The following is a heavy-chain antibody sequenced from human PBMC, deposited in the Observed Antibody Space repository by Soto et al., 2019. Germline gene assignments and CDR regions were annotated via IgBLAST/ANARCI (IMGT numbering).Heavy chain of an antibody. Sequence: QVQLVESGGGVVQPGRSLRLSCAASGFTFSSYGMHWVRQAPGKGLEWVAVIWYDGSNKYYADSVKGRFTISRDNSKNTLYLQMNSLRAEDTAVYYCARPQPPGSFGVVNRGAFDYWGQGTLVTVSS. CDR1: GFTFSSYG. D-gene: IGHD3-3*01. CDR2: IWYDGSNK. CDR3: ARPQPPGSFGVVNRGAFDY. J-gene: IGHJ4*02. V-gene: IGHV3-33*01.